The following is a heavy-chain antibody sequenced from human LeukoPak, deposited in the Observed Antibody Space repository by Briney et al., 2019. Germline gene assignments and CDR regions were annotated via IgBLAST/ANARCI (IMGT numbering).Heavy chain of an antibody. CDR2: MNPNSGNT. V-gene: IGHV1-8*03. Sequence: ASVKVSCKASGYTFTSYDINWVRQATGQGLEWMGWMNPNSGNTGYAQKFQGRVTITRNTSISTAYMELSSLRSEDTAVYYCARVRSLSGSGYYLVGWFDPWGQGTLVTVSS. CDR3: ARVRSLSGSGYYLVGWFDP. D-gene: IGHD3-22*01. J-gene: IGHJ5*02. CDR1: GYTFTSYD.